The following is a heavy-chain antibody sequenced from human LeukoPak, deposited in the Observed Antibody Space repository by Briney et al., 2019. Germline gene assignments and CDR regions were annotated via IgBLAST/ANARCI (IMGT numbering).Heavy chain of an antibody. CDR2: IHYRGST. J-gene: IGHJ5*02. V-gene: IGHV4-59*11. Sequence: SETLSLTCTVSGGSISGHYWSWIRQPPGKGLEWIGYIHYRGSTSYNPSLKSRVTISVDTSKNQFSLDLSSVTAADTAVYYCARDLISEYSRSHSHFDPWGQGTLVTVSS. CDR3: ARDLISEYSRSHSHFDP. CDR1: GGSISGHY. D-gene: IGHD5-12*01.